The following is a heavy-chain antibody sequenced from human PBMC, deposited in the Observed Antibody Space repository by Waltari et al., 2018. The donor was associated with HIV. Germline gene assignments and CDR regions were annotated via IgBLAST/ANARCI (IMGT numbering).Heavy chain of an antibody. D-gene: IGHD3-16*01. CDR1: GGSITSSSNF. CDR2: IYHDWGTQYDSS. CDR3: ASSYTYVVWGAFDT. V-gene: IGHV4-39*02. Sequence: QMRLQESGPGLVKPSETLSLTCNVSGGSITSSSNFWGWIRQPPGKGLEWIGSIYHDWGTQYDSSLKDSSLKSRVTISLDTSRNLFSLELTSVTATDTAIYYCASSYTYVVWGAFDTWGQGTLVTVSS. J-gene: IGHJ3*02.